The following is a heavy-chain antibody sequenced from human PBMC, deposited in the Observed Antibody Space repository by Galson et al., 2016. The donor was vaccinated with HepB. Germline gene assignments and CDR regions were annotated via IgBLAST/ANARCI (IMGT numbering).Heavy chain of an antibody. V-gene: IGHV4-59*01. CDR2: IYYSGST. D-gene: IGHD2-2*01. Sequence: SETLSLTCTVSGASISSYYWSWIRQPPGKGLEWIGYIYYSGSTNYNPSLKSRVTISVDVSKKQFSLKVTSVTAADTAVYYCARDDTVLPAAIIDYWGQGTLVTVSS. CDR1: GASISSYY. CDR3: ARDDTVLPAAIIDY. J-gene: IGHJ4*02.